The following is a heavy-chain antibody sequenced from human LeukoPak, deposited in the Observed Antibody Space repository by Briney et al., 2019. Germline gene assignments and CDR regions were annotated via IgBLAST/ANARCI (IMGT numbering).Heavy chain of an antibody. CDR3: ARHTQGNY. D-gene: IGHD3-10*01. CDR2: IFPGDSDT. J-gene: IGHJ4*02. V-gene: IGHV5-51*01. Sequence: GESLNISCKGSEYSFATYWIGWVRQMPGQGLEWMGIIFPGDSDTRYSPSFQGQVTISADKSISTAYLQWSSLKASDTAMYYCARHTQGNYWGQGTLVTVSS. CDR1: EYSFATYW.